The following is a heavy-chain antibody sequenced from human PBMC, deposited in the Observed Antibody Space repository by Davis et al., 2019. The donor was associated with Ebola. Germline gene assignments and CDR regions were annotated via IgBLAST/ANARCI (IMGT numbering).Heavy chain of an antibody. D-gene: IGHD7-27*01. CDR2: IHSGGDT. V-gene: IGHV3-66*01. CDR1: GGSFSGYY. Sequence: ETLSLTCAVYGGSFSGYYWSWIRQPPGRGLEWVSVIHSGGDTYYADSVKGRFTISRDNSKNTLYLQMNSLRAEDTAVYYCTRELGPFDFWGQGTLVTVSS. J-gene: IGHJ4*02. CDR3: TRELGPFDF.